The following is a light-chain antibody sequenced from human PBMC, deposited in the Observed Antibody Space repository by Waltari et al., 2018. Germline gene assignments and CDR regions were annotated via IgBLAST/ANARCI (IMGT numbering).Light chain of an antibody. J-gene: IGKJ5*01. V-gene: IGKV1-12*01. CDR1: QAVSTR. CDR2: AAS. CDR3: QQGISFPLT. Sequence: DIQLTQSPSSVSASVGARVTITCRASQAVSTRLAWYQQRPGKAPNLLIYAASNLQPGVPSRFSATGSGTEFTLTIGSLQPEDSATYFCQQGISFPLTFGQGTRLEIK.